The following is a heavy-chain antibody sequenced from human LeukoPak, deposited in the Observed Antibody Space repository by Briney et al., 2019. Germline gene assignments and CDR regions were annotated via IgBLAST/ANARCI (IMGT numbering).Heavy chain of an antibody. CDR3: AREIAAAGYNWFDP. J-gene: IGHJ5*02. CDR1: GGTFSSYA. V-gene: IGHV1-69*13. CDR2: IIPIFGTA. Sequence: ASVKVSCKASGGTFSSYAISWVRQAPGQGLEWMGGIIPIFGTANYAQKFQGRVTITADGSTSTAYMELSSLRSEDTAVYYCAREIAAAGYNWFDPWGQGTLVTVSS. D-gene: IGHD6-13*01.